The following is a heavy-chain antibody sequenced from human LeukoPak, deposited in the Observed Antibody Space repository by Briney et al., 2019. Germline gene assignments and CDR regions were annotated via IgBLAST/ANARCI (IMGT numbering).Heavy chain of an antibody. CDR2: ISSSSSYI. J-gene: IGHJ6*02. Sequence: GGSLRLSCAASGFTFSSYSMNWVRQAPGKGLEWVSSISSSSSYIYYADSVKGRFTISRDNAKNSLYLQMNSLRAEDTAVYYCARQNGETLGSYYGMDVWGQGTTVTVSS. CDR1: GFTFSSYS. CDR3: ARQNGETLGSYYGMDV. V-gene: IGHV3-21*01. D-gene: IGHD2-15*01.